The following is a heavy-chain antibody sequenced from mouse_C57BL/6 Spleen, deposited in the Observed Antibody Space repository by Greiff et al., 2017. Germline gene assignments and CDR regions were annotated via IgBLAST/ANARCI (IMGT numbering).Heavy chain of an antibody. V-gene: IGHV1-52*01. CDR1: GYTFTSYW. D-gene: IGHD3-2*02. Sequence: QVQLQQPGAELVRPGSSVKLSCKASGYTFTSYWMHWVKQRPIQGLEWIGNIDPSDSETHYNQKFKDKATLAVDKSSSTAYMQLSSLTSEDSAVYYWASSPDSSGYRDYGGQGTTLTVSS. CDR2: IDPSDSET. J-gene: IGHJ2*01. CDR3: ASSPDSSGYRDY.